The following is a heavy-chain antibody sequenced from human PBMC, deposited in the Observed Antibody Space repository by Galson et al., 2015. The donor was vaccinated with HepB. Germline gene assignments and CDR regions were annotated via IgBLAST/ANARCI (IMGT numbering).Heavy chain of an antibody. CDR2: ISTTSDNK. CDR3: TRIALSGSYWYFDY. D-gene: IGHD1-26*01. CDR1: GFTFSSYT. V-gene: IGHV3-48*01. Sequence: SLRLPCAASGFTFSSYTMNWVRQAPGKGLEWISYISTTSDNKFSADSVKGRFIISRDNAKNLLYLQINSLRAEDTAVYYCTRIALSGSYWYFDYWGQGSLVTVSS. J-gene: IGHJ4*02.